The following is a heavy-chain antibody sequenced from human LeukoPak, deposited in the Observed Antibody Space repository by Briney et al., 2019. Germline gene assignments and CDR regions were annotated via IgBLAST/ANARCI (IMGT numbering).Heavy chain of an antibody. Sequence: SETLSLTCTVSGGSVNNYYWNWLRQPPGKGLEWIGYVSNSGSGSTKYNPSLESRVSMSVETSKNQFSLKLSSVTAADTAVYYCARLSIVGATNFDYWGQGTLVTVSS. J-gene: IGHJ4*02. CDR2: VSNSGSGST. CDR3: ARLSIVGATNFDY. D-gene: IGHD1-26*01. V-gene: IGHV4-59*08. CDR1: GGSVNNYY.